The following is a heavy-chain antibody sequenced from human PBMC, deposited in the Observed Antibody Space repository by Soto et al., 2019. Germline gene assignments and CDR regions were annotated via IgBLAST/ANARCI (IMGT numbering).Heavy chain of an antibody. CDR2: VCHSGST. CDR3: ASTIFPPSNWFDS. Sequence: QVQLQEESGLRLVKPSETLSLTCTVSGGSITSTNYCWGWIRQPPGKGLEWIASVCHSGSTYYNPSLKSRVTISMNTSKNQFSLSLHSATAADTAVYYCASTIFPPSNWFDSWGQGTPVTVSS. J-gene: IGHJ5*01. CDR1: GGSITSTNYC. V-gene: IGHV4-39*01. D-gene: IGHD3-9*01.